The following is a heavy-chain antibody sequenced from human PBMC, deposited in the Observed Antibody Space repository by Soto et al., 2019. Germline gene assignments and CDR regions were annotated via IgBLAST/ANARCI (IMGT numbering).Heavy chain of an antibody. D-gene: IGHD4-4*01. Sequence: GGSLRLSCAASGFTFSSYSMNWVRQAPGKGLEWVSSISSSSSYIYYADSVKGRFTISRDNAKNSLYLQMNILRAEDTAVYYCARDAGNGDYSNYYMDVWGKGTTVTVSS. CDR3: ARDAGNGDYSNYYMDV. V-gene: IGHV3-21*01. CDR1: GFTFSSYS. CDR2: ISSSSSYI. J-gene: IGHJ6*03.